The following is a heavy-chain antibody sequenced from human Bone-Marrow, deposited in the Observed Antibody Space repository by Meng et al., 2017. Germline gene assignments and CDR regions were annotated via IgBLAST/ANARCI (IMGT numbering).Heavy chain of an antibody. Sequence: ASVKVSCKASGYTFTSYGISWVRQAPGQGLEGMGWISAYNGNTNYAQKLQGRVTMTTDTSTSTTYMELRSLRSDDAAVYYCARSRGSGRYSDYWGQGTLVTVSS. CDR2: ISAYNGNT. J-gene: IGHJ4*02. CDR3: ARSRGSGRYSDY. CDR1: GYTFTSYG. V-gene: IGHV1-18*01. D-gene: IGHD3-10*01.